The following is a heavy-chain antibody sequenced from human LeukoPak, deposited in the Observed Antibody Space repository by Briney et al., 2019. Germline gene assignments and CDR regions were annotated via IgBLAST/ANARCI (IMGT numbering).Heavy chain of an antibody. J-gene: IGHJ4*02. D-gene: IGHD5-24*01. V-gene: IGHV3-74*01. CDR3: AREVEMATTAYFDY. Sequence: GGSLRLSCAASGFIFSGYWMHWVRQAPGKGLVWLSRIKNDGSITSYADSVKGRFTISRDNAKNTLYLQMNSLRVEDTAVYYCAREVEMATTAYFDYWGQGTLVTVSS. CDR1: GFIFSGYW. CDR2: IKNDGSIT.